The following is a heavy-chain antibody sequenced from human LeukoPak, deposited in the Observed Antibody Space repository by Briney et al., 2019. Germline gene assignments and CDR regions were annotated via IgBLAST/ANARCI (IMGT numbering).Heavy chain of an antibody. J-gene: IGHJ4*02. V-gene: IGHV3-30*18. D-gene: IGHD3-10*01. CDR3: AKDHPPRVGYYGSGSYYNVYDY. Sequence: GGSLRLSCAASGFTFSSYGMHWVRQAPGKGLEWVAVISYDGSNKYYADSVKGRFTISRDNSKNTLYLQMNGLRAEDTAVYYCAKDHPPRVGYYGSGSYYNVYDYWGQGTLVTVSS. CDR1: GFTFSSYG. CDR2: ISYDGSNK.